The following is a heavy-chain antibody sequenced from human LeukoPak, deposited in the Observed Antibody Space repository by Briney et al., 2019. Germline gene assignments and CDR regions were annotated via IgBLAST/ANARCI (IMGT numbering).Heavy chain of an antibody. V-gene: IGHV4-39*01. CDR1: GGSISSTNYS. J-gene: IGHJ3*02. Sequence: SETLSLTCTVSGGSISSTNYSWGWIRQPPGKGPEWIGSTFYGGNPYYNPSLKSRVTISVDTSKNQLSLKLTYVTAADAVVHYYARPNCGGSICYLRDGFDIWGQGTMVTVSS. D-gene: IGHD2-15*01. CDR3: ARPNCGGSICYLRDGFDI. CDR2: TFYGGNP.